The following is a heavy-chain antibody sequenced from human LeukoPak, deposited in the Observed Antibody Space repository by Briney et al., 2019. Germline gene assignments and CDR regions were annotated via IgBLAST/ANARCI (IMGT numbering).Heavy chain of an antibody. CDR1: GYTFTSYA. D-gene: IGHD5-12*01. V-gene: IGHV1-3*03. J-gene: IGHJ4*02. CDR3: ARGGYSGYDWFFDY. Sequence: ASVKVSCKASGYTFTSYAMHWVRQAPGQRLEWMGWINAGNGNTKYSQEFQGRVTITRDTSASTAYMELSSLGSEDMAVYYCARGGYSGYDWFFDYWGQGTLVTVSS. CDR2: INAGNGNT.